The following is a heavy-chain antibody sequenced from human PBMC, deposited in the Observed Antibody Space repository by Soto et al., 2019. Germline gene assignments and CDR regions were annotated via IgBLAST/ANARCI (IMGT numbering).Heavy chain of an antibody. Sequence: GGSLRLSCAASGFSFSTYAMHWVRQAPGKGLEWVAVISYDGSNKYYADSVKGRFTISRDNSKNTLYLQMNSLRAEDTAVYYCAKDTIFGVAVDYGMDVWGQGTTVTVSS. CDR2: ISYDGSNK. J-gene: IGHJ6*02. D-gene: IGHD3-3*01. V-gene: IGHV3-30*18. CDR1: GFSFSTYA. CDR3: AKDTIFGVAVDYGMDV.